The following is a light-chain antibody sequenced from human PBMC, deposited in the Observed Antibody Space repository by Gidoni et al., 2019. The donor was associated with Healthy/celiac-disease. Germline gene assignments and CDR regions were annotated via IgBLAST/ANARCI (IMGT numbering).Light chain of an antibody. CDR2: RNN. CDR1: SSNIGSHY. V-gene: IGLV1-47*01. J-gene: IGLJ2*01. Sequence: QSVLTPPPSASGTPGQRVTISCSGSSSNIGSHYVYWYQQLPGTAPKPLIYRNNQRPSGVPDRFSGSKSGTSASLAISGLRSEDEADYYCAAWDDSLSGPRFGGGTKLTVL. CDR3: AAWDDSLSGPR.